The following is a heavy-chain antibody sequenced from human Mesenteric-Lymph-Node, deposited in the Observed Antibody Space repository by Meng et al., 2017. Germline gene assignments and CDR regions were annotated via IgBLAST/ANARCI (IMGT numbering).Heavy chain of an antibody. CDR2: IDSGGGYT. Sequence: QVQLVQSGAEVKKPGAPVRVSCKASGYTFTSYYIYWVRQAPGQGLEWMGIIDSGGGYTSYAQKFRGRVTMTRDTSTNTVYMELSSLRFEDTAVFYCARSLDTSGHAYFDYWGQGTLVTVSS. D-gene: IGHD3-22*01. CDR3: ARSLDTSGHAYFDY. J-gene: IGHJ4*02. V-gene: IGHV1-46*01. CDR1: GYTFTSYY.